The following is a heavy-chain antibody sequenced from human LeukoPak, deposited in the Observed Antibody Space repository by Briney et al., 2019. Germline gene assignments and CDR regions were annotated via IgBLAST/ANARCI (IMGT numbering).Heavy chain of an antibody. CDR1: GFIFGSYG. CDR2: TPYHGVSR. V-gene: IGHV3-30*02. Sequence: GGSLRLSCAASGFIFGSYGMHWVRQAPVKGLEWVAFTPYHGVSRYYTESVKSRFTISRDNSKSTLYLQMNSLRIEDTAVYYCAKDRHGDYTSDYWGQGTLVIVSS. CDR3: AKDRHGDYTSDY. J-gene: IGHJ4*02. D-gene: IGHD4-17*01.